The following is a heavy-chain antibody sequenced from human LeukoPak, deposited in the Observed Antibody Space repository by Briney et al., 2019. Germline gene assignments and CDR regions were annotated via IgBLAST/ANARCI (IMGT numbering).Heavy chain of an antibody. CDR1: GFTVSSNY. D-gene: IGHD5-24*01. CDR2: IYRGGST. V-gene: IGHV3-53*01. Sequence: PGGSLRLSCAASGFTVSSNYMSWVRQAPGKGLEWVSVIYRGGSTYYADSVKGRFTISRDNSKNTLYLQMNSLRAEDTAVYYCARDRHGYRRFDYWGQGTLVTVSS. CDR3: ARDRHGYRRFDY. J-gene: IGHJ4*02.